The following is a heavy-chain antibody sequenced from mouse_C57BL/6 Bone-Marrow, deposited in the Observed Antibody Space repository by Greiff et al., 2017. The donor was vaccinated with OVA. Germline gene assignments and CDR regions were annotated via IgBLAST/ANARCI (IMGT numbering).Heavy chain of an antibody. CDR1: GFTFSSYA. J-gene: IGHJ3*01. Sequence: EVKVEESGGGLVKPGGSLKLSCAASGFTFSSYAMSWVRQTPEKRLEWVATISDGGSYTYYPDNVKGRFTISRDNAKNNLYLQMSHLKSEDTAMYYCARATVVATRFAYWGQGTLVTVSA. V-gene: IGHV5-4*03. CDR3: ARATVVATRFAY. CDR2: ISDGGSYT. D-gene: IGHD1-1*01.